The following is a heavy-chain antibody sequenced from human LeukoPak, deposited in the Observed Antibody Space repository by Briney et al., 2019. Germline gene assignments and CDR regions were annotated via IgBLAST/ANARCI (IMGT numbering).Heavy chain of an antibody. CDR3: ARDASRRYYYGSGSYYTGEFYYYYYYMDV. CDR2: INWNGGST. Sequence: GGSLRLSCAASGFTFDDYGMSWVRQAPGRGLEWVSGINWNGGSTGYADSVKGRFTISRDNAKNSLYLQMNSLRAEDTALYYCARDASRRYYYGSGSYYTGEFYYYYYYMDVWGKGTTVTVSS. D-gene: IGHD3-10*01. J-gene: IGHJ6*03. V-gene: IGHV3-20*04. CDR1: GFTFDDYG.